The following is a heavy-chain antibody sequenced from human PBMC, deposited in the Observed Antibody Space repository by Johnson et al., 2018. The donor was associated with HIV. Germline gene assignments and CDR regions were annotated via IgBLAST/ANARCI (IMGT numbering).Heavy chain of an antibody. J-gene: IGHJ3*02. CDR3: GKDRAVAGKVHDAFDI. CDR1: GFTISNAW. V-gene: IGHV3-74*03. CDR2: IYNDGSRT. Sequence: EVQLVESGGGLVKPGGSLRLSCAASGFTISNAWMSWVRQAPGKRPVWVARIYNDGSRTTYADSVRGRFTISRDNAKYTVDLQMNSLRAEDTAVYYSGKDRAVAGKVHDAFDIWGQGTMVTVSS. D-gene: IGHD6-19*01.